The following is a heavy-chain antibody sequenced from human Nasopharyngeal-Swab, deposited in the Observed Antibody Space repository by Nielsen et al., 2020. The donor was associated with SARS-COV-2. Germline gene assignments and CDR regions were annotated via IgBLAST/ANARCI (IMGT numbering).Heavy chain of an antibody. Sequence: GESLKISCAASGFTFSSYWMSWVRQAPGKGLEWVANIKQDGSEKYYVDSVKGRFTISRENAKNSLYLQMNSLRAGDTAVYYCARGDMYSSGWYVRAFDIWGQGTMVTVSS. CDR1: GFTFSSYW. CDR3: ARGDMYSSGWYVRAFDI. CDR2: IKQDGSEK. V-gene: IGHV3-7*01. D-gene: IGHD6-19*01. J-gene: IGHJ3*02.